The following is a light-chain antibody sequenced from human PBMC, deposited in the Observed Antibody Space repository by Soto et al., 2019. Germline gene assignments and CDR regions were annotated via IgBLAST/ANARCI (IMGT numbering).Light chain of an antibody. Sequence: EIVLTRSPGTLSLSPGERATLSCRASQSINNRYLAWYQQKPGQAPRLLIYGASSRATGIPDRFSGSGSGTDFTLTISRLEPEDFAVYYCQQFGSSPGFTFGPGTKVDMK. CDR1: QSINNRY. CDR3: QQFGSSPGFT. CDR2: GAS. J-gene: IGKJ3*01. V-gene: IGKV3-20*01.